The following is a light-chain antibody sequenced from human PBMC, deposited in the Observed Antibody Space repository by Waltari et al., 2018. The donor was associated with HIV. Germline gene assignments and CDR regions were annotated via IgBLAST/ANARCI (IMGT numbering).Light chain of an antibody. CDR2: DVT. J-gene: IGLJ2*01. Sequence: QSALTQPPSASGSPGQSVTISCTGTGNDVGGYNYVSWYQLHPGKAPKLLIYDVTKRPSGVPDRFSVSKSGNTASLTVSGLQGDDEADYYCSSYAGSAVVFGGGTKLTVL. CDR3: SSYAGSAVV. CDR1: GNDVGGYNY. V-gene: IGLV2-8*01.